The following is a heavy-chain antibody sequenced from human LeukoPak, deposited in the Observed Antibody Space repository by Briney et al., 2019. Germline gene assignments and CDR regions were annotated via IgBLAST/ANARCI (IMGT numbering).Heavy chain of an antibody. D-gene: IGHD3-10*01. CDR3: VGEEVGGYFDY. V-gene: IGHV1-46*01. CDR1: GYTFTSYY. CDR2: INPSGGNT. Sequence: ASVKVSCKASGYTFTSYYMHWVRQAPGQGLEWMGIINPSGGNTNYAQKFQGRVTMTRDTSTSTVYMELSSLRSDDTAVYYCVGEEVGGYFDYWGQGTQVTVSS. J-gene: IGHJ4*02.